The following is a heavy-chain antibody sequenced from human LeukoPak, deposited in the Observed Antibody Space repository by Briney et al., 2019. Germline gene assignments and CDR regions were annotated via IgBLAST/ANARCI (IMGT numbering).Heavy chain of an antibody. J-gene: IGHJ4*02. V-gene: IGHV4-59*01. CDR1: GGSISSYY. CDR2: IYYTGST. Sequence: SETLSLACTVSGGSISSYYWSWIRQPPGKGLEWIGYIYYTGSTNYNPSLTSRVNISVDTSKNQFSLNLTSVTAADTAVYYCARWGSIAVARFDYWGQGTLVTVSS. D-gene: IGHD6-6*01. CDR3: ARWGSIAVARFDY.